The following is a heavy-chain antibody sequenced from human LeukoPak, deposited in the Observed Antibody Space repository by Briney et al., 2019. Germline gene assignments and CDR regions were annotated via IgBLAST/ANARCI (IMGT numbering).Heavy chain of an antibody. CDR1: GFIFSNVW. D-gene: IGHD3-3*01. Sequence: GGSLRLSCAASGFIFSNVWMSWVRQAPGKGLEWVANIKQDGSQNYCVDSVKGRFTISRDTARNSLHLQINSLRAEDTAMYYCAIEGSGRSLDPWGQGTLVTVSS. J-gene: IGHJ5*02. CDR3: AIEGSGRSLDP. CDR2: IKQDGSQN. V-gene: IGHV3-7*01.